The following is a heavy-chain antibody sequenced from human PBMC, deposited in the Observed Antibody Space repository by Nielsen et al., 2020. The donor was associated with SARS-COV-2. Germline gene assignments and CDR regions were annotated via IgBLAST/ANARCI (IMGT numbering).Heavy chain of an antibody. Sequence: GESLKISCVASGITFSTYAMSWVRQAPGKGLEWVSGISGSGDRTYYGDSVRGRFTISRDNSKNTLYLQMNSLRAEDTAVYYCARDHAPSGYTYVPFDYWGQGTLVTVSS. V-gene: IGHV3-23*01. D-gene: IGHD5-18*01. CDR1: GITFSTYA. CDR3: ARDHAPSGYTYVPFDY. CDR2: ISGSGDRT. J-gene: IGHJ4*02.